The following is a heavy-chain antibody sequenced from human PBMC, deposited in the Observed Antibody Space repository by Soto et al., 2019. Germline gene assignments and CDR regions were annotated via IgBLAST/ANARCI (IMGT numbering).Heavy chain of an antibody. V-gene: IGHV1-8*01. CDR1: GYTFTSYD. CDR3: ARGRGDIVVVPAASHNRYYYYYYMDV. CDR2: MNPNSGNT. Sequence: ASVKVSCKASGYTFTSYDINWVRQATGQGLERMGRMNPNSGNTGYAQKFQGRVTMTRNTSISTAYMELSSLRSEDTAVYYCARGRGDIVVVPAASHNRYYYYYYMDVWGKGTTVTVSS. D-gene: IGHD2-2*01. J-gene: IGHJ6*03.